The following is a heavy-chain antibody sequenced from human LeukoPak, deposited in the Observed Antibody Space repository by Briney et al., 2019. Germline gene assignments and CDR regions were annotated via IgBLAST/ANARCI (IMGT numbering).Heavy chain of an antibody. J-gene: IGHJ4*02. D-gene: IGHD6-13*01. CDR1: GFTFDDYA. CDR2: ISWNSGSI. V-gene: IGHV3-9*03. Sequence: GRSLRLSCAASGFTFDDYAMHWVRQAPGKGLEWVSGISWNSGSIGYADSVKGRFTISRDNAKNSLYLQMNSLRAEDMALYYCAKDYRSSSWYYFDYWGQGTLVTVSP. CDR3: AKDYRSSSWYYFDY.